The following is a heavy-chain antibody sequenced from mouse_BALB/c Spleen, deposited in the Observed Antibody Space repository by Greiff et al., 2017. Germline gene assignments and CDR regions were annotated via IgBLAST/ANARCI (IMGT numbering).Heavy chain of an antibody. CDR2: IWGGGST. Sequence: VQRVESGPGLVAPSQSLSISCTVSGFSLTRYSVHWVRQPPGEGLEWLGMIWGGGSTDYNSALKSRLSISKDNAKCHVFLKMNSLQTDVTAMYYYARNTRSGYGFFDYWGQGTTLTVSS. CDR3: ARNTRSGYGFFDY. CDR1: GFSLTRYS. D-gene: IGHD3-1*01. J-gene: IGHJ2*01. V-gene: IGHV2-6-4*01.